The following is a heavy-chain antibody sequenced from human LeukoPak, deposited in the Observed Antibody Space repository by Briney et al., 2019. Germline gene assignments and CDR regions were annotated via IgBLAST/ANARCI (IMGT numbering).Heavy chain of an antibody. D-gene: IGHD6-25*01. J-gene: IGHJ4*02. CDR1: GGSISSGGHS. Sequence: SQTLSLTCAVSGGSISSGGHSWSWIRQPPGKGLEWIGYSYHSGSTYYNPSLKSRVTISVDRSKNQFSLKLSSVTAADTAVYYRARGGYGGLFDYWGQGTLVTVSS. CDR3: ARGGYGGLFDY. V-gene: IGHV4-30-2*01. CDR2: SYHSGST.